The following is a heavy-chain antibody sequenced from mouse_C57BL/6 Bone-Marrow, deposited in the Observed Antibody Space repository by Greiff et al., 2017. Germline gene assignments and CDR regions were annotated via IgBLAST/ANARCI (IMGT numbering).Heavy chain of an antibody. CDR2: ISNGGSST. J-gene: IGHJ4*01. D-gene: IGHD2-12*01. CDR1: GFTFSDYY. V-gene: IGHV5-12*01. Sequence: EVQGVESGGGLVQPGGSLKLSCAASGFTFSDYYMYWVRQTPEKRLEWVAYISNGGSSTSYPDTVKGRFTFSRDNAKTTLYLQLSRLYSEDTALYYWARQTPFYARYDGYGMDDWGQGTSVTVSS. CDR3: ARQTPFYARYDGYGMDD.